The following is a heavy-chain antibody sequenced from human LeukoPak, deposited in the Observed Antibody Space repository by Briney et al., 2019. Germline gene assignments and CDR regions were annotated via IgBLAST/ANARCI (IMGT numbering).Heavy chain of an antibody. J-gene: IGHJ5*02. D-gene: IGHD1-26*01. CDR1: GFTFRDAA. Sequence: GGSLRLSCAASGFTFRDAAMTWGRQAPGKGLEWVSLIGSSGANAYYADSVKGRFTISRDNSKNTLYLQMNNLRGEDTAEYYCAKDMELASWGQGTLVTVSS. CDR3: AKDMELAS. V-gene: IGHV3-23*01. CDR2: IGSSGANA.